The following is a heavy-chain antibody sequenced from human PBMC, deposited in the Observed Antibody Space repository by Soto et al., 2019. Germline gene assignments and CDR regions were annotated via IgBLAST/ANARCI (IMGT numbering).Heavy chain of an antibody. CDR3: AKTTDRSGYYSRFDS. D-gene: IGHD3-22*01. J-gene: IGHJ4*02. Sequence: GGSLRLSCAASGFTFSSYGMHWVRQAPGKGLEWVAVISYDGSNKYYADPVKGRFTISRDNSKNTLYLQTNSLRVEDTAVYYCAKTTDRSGYYSRFDSWGQGTLVTVSS. CDR1: GFTFSSYG. CDR2: ISYDGSNK. V-gene: IGHV3-30*18.